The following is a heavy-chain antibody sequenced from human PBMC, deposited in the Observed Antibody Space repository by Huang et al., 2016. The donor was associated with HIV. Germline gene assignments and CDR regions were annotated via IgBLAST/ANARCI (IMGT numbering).Heavy chain of an antibody. Sequence: QVQLVESGGGVVQPGRSLRLSCAAAGITFSTYDIHWVRQAPGKGVEWVTVISSDGRKKYYADAVKGRFTISRDNSRNTLYLQMNSRRRDDTSVYYCVLAAAPAFWGRGTLVTVSS. CDR1: GITFSTYD. J-gene: IGHJ4*01. CDR3: VLAAAPAF. D-gene: IGHD6-13*01. CDR2: ISSDGRKK. V-gene: IGHV3-30*03.